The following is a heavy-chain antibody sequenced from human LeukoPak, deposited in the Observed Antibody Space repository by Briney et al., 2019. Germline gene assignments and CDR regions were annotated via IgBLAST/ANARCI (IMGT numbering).Heavy chain of an antibody. CDR1: GGSISSYY. Sequence: SETLSLTCTVSGGSISSYYWSWIRQPPGKELEWIGYIYYSGSTNYNPSLKSRVTISVDTSKNQFSLKLSSVTAADTAVYYCAREGDGDYGYYFDYWGQGTLVTVSS. V-gene: IGHV4-59*12. CDR2: IYYSGST. J-gene: IGHJ4*02. D-gene: IGHD4-17*01. CDR3: AREGDGDYGYYFDY.